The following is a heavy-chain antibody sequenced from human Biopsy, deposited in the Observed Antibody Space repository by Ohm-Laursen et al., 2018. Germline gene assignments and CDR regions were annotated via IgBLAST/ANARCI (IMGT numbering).Heavy chain of an antibody. CDR3: ARGPGKLWSGYYT. CDR2: IYSDGNT. V-gene: IGHV3-53*01. J-gene: IGHJ5*02. Sequence: GSLRLSCTASGFTASDNHISWIRQAPGKGLQWVSLIYSDGNTYYADSVKGRFTISRDIPRNTLYLQMNSLRAEDTAVYYCARGPGKLWSGYYTWGQGSLVSVSS. D-gene: IGHD3-3*01. CDR1: GFTASDNH.